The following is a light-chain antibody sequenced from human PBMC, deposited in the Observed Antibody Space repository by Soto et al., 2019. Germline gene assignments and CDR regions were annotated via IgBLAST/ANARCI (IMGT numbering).Light chain of an antibody. CDR1: QSVSNW. CDR3: QQFT. V-gene: IGKV1-5*01. Sequence: DIQMTQSPSTLSASVGDRVTITCRASQSVSNWLAWYQQKPGKAPKLLIYDASSLESGVPSRFSGSGSGTEFTLTINSLQPDDFATYYCQQFTLGGGTKVDIK. CDR2: DAS. J-gene: IGKJ4*01.